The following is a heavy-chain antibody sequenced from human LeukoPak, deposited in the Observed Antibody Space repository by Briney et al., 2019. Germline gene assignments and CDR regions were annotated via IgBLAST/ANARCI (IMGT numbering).Heavy chain of an antibody. J-gene: IGHJ4*02. D-gene: IGHD3-16*01. CDR3: ARYERCDY. V-gene: IGHV3-73*01. Sequence: GGSLRLSCAASGFTFSDSAMHWVRRASGKGLEWVGRIRSKGNSYATAYAASVKGRFTISRDDSKNTAYLQMNSLKTEDTAVYYCARYERCDYWGQGTLVTVSS. CDR2: IRSKGNSYAT. CDR1: GFTFSDSA.